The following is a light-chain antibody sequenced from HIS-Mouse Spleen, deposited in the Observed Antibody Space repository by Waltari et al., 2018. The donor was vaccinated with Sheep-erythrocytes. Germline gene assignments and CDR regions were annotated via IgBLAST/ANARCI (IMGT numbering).Light chain of an antibody. Sequence: QSALTQPASVSGSPGQSITISCTGTSSDVGGYNYVPWYQQPPGKAPKLMIYEVSNRPSGVSNRFSGSKSGNTASLTTSGLQAEDEADYYCSSYTSSSTWVFGGGTKLTVL. CDR2: EVS. J-gene: IGLJ3*02. CDR3: SSYTSSSTWV. V-gene: IGLV2-14*01. CDR1: SSDVGGYNY.